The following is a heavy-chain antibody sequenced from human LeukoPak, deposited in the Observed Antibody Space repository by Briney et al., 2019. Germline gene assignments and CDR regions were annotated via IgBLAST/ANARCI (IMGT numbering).Heavy chain of an antibody. CDR1: GFTFSSYA. D-gene: IGHD4-17*01. V-gene: IGHV3-23*01. CDR2: ISGSGGST. J-gene: IGHJ4*02. CDR3: AKVRYYGDYSSYFDY. Sequence: GGSLRLSCAASGFTFSSYAMSWVRQAPGKGLEWVSAISGSGGSTYYADSVKGRFTISRDNSKNTLYLQMNSLRAEDTAVYYCAKVRYYGDYSSYFDYWGQGTLVTVSS.